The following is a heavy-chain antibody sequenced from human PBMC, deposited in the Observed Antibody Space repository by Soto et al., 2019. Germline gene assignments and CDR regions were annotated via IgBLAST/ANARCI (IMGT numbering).Heavy chain of an antibody. D-gene: IGHD6-19*01. V-gene: IGHV3-30*18. CDR1: GFTFSSYG. CDR2: ISYDGSNE. Sequence: QVQLVESGGGVVQPGRSLRLSCAASGFTFSSYGMHWVRQAPGKGLEWVAVISYDGSNEYYADSVKGRFTISRDNSKNTLYQEMNSLRAEDTAVYYWGKDRQWVAYCDFWGQGTLVTVSS. J-gene: IGHJ4*02. CDR3: GKDRQWVAYCDF.